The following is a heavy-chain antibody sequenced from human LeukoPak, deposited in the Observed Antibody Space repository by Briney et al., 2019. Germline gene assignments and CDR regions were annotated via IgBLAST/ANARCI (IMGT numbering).Heavy chain of an antibody. D-gene: IGHD3-22*01. V-gene: IGHV1-69*13. CDR1: GGTFSIYA. CDR2: IIPIFGTA. CDR3: ASTGGRGYYDSSGYLSLFDY. J-gene: IGHJ4*02. Sequence: SVTVSCKASGGTFSIYAISWVRQAPGQGLEWMGGIIPIFGTANYAQKFQGRVTITADESTSTAYMELSSLRSEDTAVYYCASTGGRGYYDSSGYLSLFDYWGQGTLVTVSS.